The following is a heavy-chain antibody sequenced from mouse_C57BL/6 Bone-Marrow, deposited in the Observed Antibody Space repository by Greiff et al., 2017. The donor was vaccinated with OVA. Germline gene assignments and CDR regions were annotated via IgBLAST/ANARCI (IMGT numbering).Heavy chain of an antibody. CDR3: TTSGGQALFAY. V-gene: IGHV14-4*01. D-gene: IGHD3-2*02. J-gene: IGHJ3*01. CDR2: IDPENGDT. Sequence: EVQLQQSGAELVRPGASVKLSCTASGFNIKDDYMHWVKQRPEQGLEWIGWIDPENGDTEYASKFQGKATITADTSSNTAYLQLSSLTSEDTAVYYCTTSGGQALFAYWGQGTLVTVSA. CDR1: GFNIKDDY.